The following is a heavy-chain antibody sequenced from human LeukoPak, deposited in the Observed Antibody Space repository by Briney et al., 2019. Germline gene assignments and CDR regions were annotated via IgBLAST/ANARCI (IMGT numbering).Heavy chain of an antibody. CDR2: INPNSGGT. V-gene: IGHV1-2*06. Sequence: ASVKVSCKASGYTFTGYYMHWVRQAPGQGLEWMGRINPNSGGTNYAQKFQGRVTMTRDTSVSTAYMELSWLRSDDTAVYYCARVKELDAYYYNYGMDAWGRGTTVTVSS. D-gene: IGHD1-7*01. CDR1: GYTFTGYY. J-gene: IGHJ6*02. CDR3: ARVKELDAYYYNYGMDA.